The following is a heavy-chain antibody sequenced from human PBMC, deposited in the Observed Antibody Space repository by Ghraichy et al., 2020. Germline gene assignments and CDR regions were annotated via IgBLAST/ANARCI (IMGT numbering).Heavy chain of an antibody. D-gene: IGHD7-27*01. J-gene: IGHJ4*02. V-gene: IGHV4-39*07. Sequence: SETLSLTCTVSGGSISSSSYYWGWIRQPPGKGLEWIGSIYYSGSTYYNPSLKSRVTISVDTSKNQFSLKLSSVTAADTAVYYCARVKGTQKNGGWGHFDYGGQGTLVTVSS. CDR1: GGSISSSSYY. CDR2: IYYSGST. CDR3: ARVKGTQKNGGWGHFDY.